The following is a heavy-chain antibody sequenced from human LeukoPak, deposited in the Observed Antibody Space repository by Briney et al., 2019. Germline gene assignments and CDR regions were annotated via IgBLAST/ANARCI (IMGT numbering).Heavy chain of an antibody. Sequence: SVKVSCKASGFTFTSSAMQWVRQARGQRREWVGWIVVGRGNTNYAQKFQERVTITRDMATSTAYMELSRLRSEDTAVYYCAARSVGDYDILTGYEYFDYWGQGTLVTVSS. CDR3: AARSVGDYDILTGYEYFDY. CDR1: GFTFTSSA. D-gene: IGHD3-9*01. V-gene: IGHV1-58*02. J-gene: IGHJ4*02. CDR2: IVVGRGNT.